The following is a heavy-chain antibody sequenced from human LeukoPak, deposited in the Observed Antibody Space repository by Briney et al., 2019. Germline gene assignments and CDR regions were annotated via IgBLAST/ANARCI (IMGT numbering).Heavy chain of an antibody. V-gene: IGHV4-39*07. CDR2: IYYSGST. J-gene: IGHJ6*02. Sequence: SETLSLTCTVSGGSISSSSYYWGWIRQPPGKGLEWIGSIYYSGSTYYNPSLKSRVTISVDTSKNQFSLKLSSVTAADTAVYYCAREGCSSTSCYFSYYYYGMDVWGQGTTVTVSS. D-gene: IGHD2-2*01. CDR1: GGSISSSSYY. CDR3: AREGCSSTSCYFSYYYYGMDV.